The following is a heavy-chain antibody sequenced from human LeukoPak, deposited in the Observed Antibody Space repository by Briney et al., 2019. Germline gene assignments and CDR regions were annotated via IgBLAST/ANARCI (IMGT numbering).Heavy chain of an antibody. CDR2: ISWNSGSI. CDR1: GFTFVDYA. V-gene: IGHV3-9*01. D-gene: IGHD3-22*01. CDR3: AKSDSSGYPPSY. J-gene: IGHJ4*02. Sequence: PGGSLRLSCAASGFTFVDYAMYWVRQAPGKGLEWVSGISWNSGSIGYADSVKGRFTISRDNAKNSLYLQMNSLIPEDSALYYCAKSDSSGYPPSYWGQGTLVTVSS.